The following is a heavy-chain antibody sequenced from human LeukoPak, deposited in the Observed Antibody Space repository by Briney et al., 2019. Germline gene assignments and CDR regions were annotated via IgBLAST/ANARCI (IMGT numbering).Heavy chain of an antibody. CDR2: IWYDGSNK. Sequence: PGRSLRLSCAASGFTFSSYGMHWVRQAPGKGLEWVAVIWYDGSNKYYADSVKGRFTISRDNSKNTLYLQMYSLRAEDTAVYYCARDGYDILTGYYPGRWFDPWGQGTLVTVSS. CDR3: ARDGYDILTGYYPGRWFDP. CDR1: GFTFSSYG. V-gene: IGHV3-33*01. J-gene: IGHJ5*02. D-gene: IGHD3-9*01.